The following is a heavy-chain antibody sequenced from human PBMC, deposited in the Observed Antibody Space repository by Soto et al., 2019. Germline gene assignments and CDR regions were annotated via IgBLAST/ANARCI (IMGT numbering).Heavy chain of an antibody. J-gene: IGHJ6*02. CDR1: SYSLRGHS. D-gene: IGHD6-19*01. CDR3: AREDSYGWSGESLDV. V-gene: IGHV4-34*01. CDR2: IDQSGGT. Sequence: SETLSLTCALVSYSLRGHSWQLIRQSPGKVLEWIGEIDQSGGTNYNPSLKSRAIMSDDTSKNQFSLTLTSVTAADTAVYYCAREDSYGWSGESLDVWGQGTTVT.